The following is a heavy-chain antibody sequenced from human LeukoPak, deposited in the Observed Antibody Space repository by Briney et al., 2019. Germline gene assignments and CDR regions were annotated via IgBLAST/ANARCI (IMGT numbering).Heavy chain of an antibody. CDR2: IYYSGGT. J-gene: IGHJ4*02. CDR1: GGSISSYY. V-gene: IGHV4-59*01. D-gene: IGHD3-22*01. CDR3: ARAGQHCYDSSGHLDY. Sequence: KPSETLSLTCTVSGGSISSYYWSWIRQPPGKGLEWIGYIYYSGGTNYNPSLKSRVTISVDTSKNQFSLKLSSVTAADTAVYYCARAGQHCYDSSGHLDYWGQGTLVTVSS.